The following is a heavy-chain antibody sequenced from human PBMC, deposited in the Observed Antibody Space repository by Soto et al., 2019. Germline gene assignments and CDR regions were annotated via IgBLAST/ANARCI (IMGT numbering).Heavy chain of an antibody. V-gene: IGHV1-3*01. J-gene: IGHJ4*02. CDR2: ISPGNGNT. Sequence: GASVKVSCKAFGYSFSSYAMHWVRQAPGQGLEWTGWISPGNGNTKYSQKFQGRVTITRDTSASTAYMELSSLGSEDTAVYHCARAFRAYCSHGSCPYPVGYWGQGTLVTVSS. CDR3: ARAFRAYCSHGSCPYPVGY. D-gene: IGHD2-15*01. CDR1: GYSFSSYA.